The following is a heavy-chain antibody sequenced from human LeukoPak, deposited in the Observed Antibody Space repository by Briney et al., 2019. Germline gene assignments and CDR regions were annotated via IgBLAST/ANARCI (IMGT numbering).Heavy chain of an antibody. J-gene: IGHJ4*02. CDR2: ISYDGSNK. D-gene: IGHD4-17*01. V-gene: IGHV3-30*18. CDR1: GFTFSSYG. CDR3: AKDDTPTVTTVAVDY. Sequence: GGSLRLSCAASGFTFSSYGMHWVRQAPGKGPEWVAVISYDGSNKYYADSVKGRFTISRDNSKNTLYLQMNSLRAEDTAVYYCAKDDTPTVTTVAVDYWGQGTLVTVSS.